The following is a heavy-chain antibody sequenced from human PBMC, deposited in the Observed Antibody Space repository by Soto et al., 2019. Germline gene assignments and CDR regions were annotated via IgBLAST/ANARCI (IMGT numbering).Heavy chain of an antibody. D-gene: IGHD3-10*01. J-gene: IGHJ5*02. CDR3: ARGRGGTPGRVDP. V-gene: IGHV4-59*02. CDR2: VYHTGRT. Sequence: QVQLQESGPGLVKPSETLSLTCTVSGVPVSSYYWTWIRQPPGKGLEYLGFVYHTGRTNYSPSLRSRVTLSLDTSSNQCSLKMTAVTTADTAIYYCARGRGGTPGRVDPGGQGTLVTVSS. CDR1: GVPVSSYY.